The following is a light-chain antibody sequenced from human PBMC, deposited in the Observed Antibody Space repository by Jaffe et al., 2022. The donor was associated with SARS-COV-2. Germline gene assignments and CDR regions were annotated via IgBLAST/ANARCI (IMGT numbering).Light chain of an antibody. V-gene: IGKV1-39*01. CDR1: QSISSY. J-gene: IGKJ3*01. CDR3: QQSYSTLLWT. CDR2: AAS. Sequence: DIQMTQSPSSLSASVGDRVTITCRASQSISSYLNWYQQKPGKAPKLLIYAASSLQSGVPSRFSGSGSGTDFTLTISSLQPEDFATYYCQQSYSTLLWTFGPGTKVDIK.